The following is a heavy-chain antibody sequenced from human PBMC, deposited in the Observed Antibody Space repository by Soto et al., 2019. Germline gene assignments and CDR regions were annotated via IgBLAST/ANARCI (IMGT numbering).Heavy chain of an antibody. J-gene: IGHJ4*02. CDR2: IIPIFGTA. Sequence: QVQLVQSGAEVKKPGSSVKVSCKASGGTFSSYAISWVRQAPGQGLEWMGGIIPIFGTANYAQKFQGRVTTTAYESTNTAYRELSSLRSEDTSVYYCARDLWPQPPNYYDSSGYLFDYWGQGTLVTVSS. CDR3: ARDLWPQPPNYYDSSGYLFDY. D-gene: IGHD3-22*01. V-gene: IGHV1-69*01. CDR1: GGTFSSYA.